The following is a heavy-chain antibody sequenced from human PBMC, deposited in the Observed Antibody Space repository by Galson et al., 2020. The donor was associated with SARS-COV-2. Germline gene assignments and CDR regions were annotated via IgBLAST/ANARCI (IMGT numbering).Heavy chain of an antibody. CDR2: IYYSGST. D-gene: IGHD6-19*01. CDR1: GGSISSGGYF. Sequence: SETLSLTCTVSGGSISSGGYFWRWIRQYPGKGLEWLGYIYYSGSTYNNPSLKSRLSISIDTSKNQFSLKLSSVTAADTAVYYCARAKAVAGIVDAFDIWGQGTMVTVSS. V-gene: IGHV4-31*03. J-gene: IGHJ3*02. CDR3: ARAKAVAGIVDAFDI.